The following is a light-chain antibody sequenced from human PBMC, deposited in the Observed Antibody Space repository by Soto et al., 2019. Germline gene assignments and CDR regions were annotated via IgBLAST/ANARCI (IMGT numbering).Light chain of an antibody. CDR1: SSDVGGYNF. CDR3: SSYTTSTTVV. Sequence: QSALTQPASVFGSPGQSITFSCTGTSSDVGGYNFVSWYQQHPGKAPKLMIYEVSSRPSGVSNRFSGSKSGNTASLTISGLQPEDEADYYCSSYTTSTTVVFGIGTKLTVL. J-gene: IGLJ1*01. V-gene: IGLV2-14*03. CDR2: EVS.